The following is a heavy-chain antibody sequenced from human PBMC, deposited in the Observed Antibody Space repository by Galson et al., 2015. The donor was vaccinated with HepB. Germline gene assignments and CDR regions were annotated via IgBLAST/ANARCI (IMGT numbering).Heavy chain of an antibody. J-gene: IGHJ4*02. CDR1: GFTFSSYA. CDR3: VKAVAAAGTSFDY. CDR2: ISSNGGST. D-gene: IGHD6-13*01. V-gene: IGHV3-64D*06. Sequence: SLRLSCAASGFTFSSYAMHWVRQAPGKGLEYVSAISSNGGSTYYADSVKGRFTISRDNSKNMLYLQMSSLRAEDMAVYYCVKAVAAAGTSFDYWGQGTLVTVSS.